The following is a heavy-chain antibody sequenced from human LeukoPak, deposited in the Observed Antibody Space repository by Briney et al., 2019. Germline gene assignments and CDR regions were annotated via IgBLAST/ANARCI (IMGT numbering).Heavy chain of an antibody. CDR2: IIPIFGTA. Sequence: ASVKVSCKASGGTFSSYAISWVRQAPGQGLEWMGGIIPIFGTANYAQKFQGRVTITTDESTSTAYMELSSLRSEDTAVYYCASERYCSSTSCFNPLGYWGQGTLVTVSS. CDR3: ASERYCSSTSCFNPLGY. D-gene: IGHD2-2*01. CDR1: GGTFSSYA. V-gene: IGHV1-69*05. J-gene: IGHJ4*02.